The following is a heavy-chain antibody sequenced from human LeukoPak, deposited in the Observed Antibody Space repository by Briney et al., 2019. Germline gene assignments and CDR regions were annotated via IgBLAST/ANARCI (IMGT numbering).Heavy chain of an antibody. D-gene: IGHD2-15*01. CDR2: INPNSGGT. V-gene: IGHV1-2*02. Sequence: GASVKVSCKASGYTFTGYYMHWVRQTPGQGLEWMGWINPNSGGTNYAQKFQGRVTMTRDTSISTAYMELSRLRSDDTAVYYCARVRLYRHYFDYWGQGTLVTVSS. J-gene: IGHJ4*02. CDR3: ARVRLYRHYFDY. CDR1: GYTFTGYY.